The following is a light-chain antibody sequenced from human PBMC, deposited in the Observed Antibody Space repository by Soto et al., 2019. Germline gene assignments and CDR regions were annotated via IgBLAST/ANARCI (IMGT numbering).Light chain of an antibody. Sequence: DIQMTQSPSSLSASVGDRVTIISRQSRGMRTALGWYQQKPGKAPNRLIYAASSLKSGVPSRFSGSGSGTEFTLTISSLQPEDYATYYCLQQNSYPLTFGGGTKVEIK. J-gene: IGKJ4*01. V-gene: IGKV1-17*01. CDR2: AAS. CDR3: LQQNSYPLT. CDR1: RGMRTA.